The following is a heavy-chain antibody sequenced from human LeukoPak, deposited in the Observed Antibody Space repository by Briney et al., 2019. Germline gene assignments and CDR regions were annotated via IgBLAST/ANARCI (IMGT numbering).Heavy chain of an antibody. J-gene: IGHJ1*01. CDR3: ARAPHDYVYFQH. CDR1: GFTFSDYY. CDR2: ISSSSSYT. V-gene: IGHV3-11*05. D-gene: IGHD3-16*01. Sequence: GGSLRLSCAASGFTFSDYYMSWIRQAPGKGLEWVSYISSSSSYTNYADSVKGRFTISRDNAKNSLYLQMNSLRAEDTAVYYCARAPHDYVYFQHWGQGTLVTVSS.